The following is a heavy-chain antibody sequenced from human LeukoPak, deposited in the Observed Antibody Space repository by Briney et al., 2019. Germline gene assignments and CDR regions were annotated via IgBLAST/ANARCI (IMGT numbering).Heavy chain of an antibody. CDR3: AIWGSGNYPDPAFDY. CDR1: GYTLIELT. J-gene: IGHJ4*02. Sequence: ASVKVSCKVSGYTLIELTMHWVRQAPGKGLEWMGGFDPEDGETIYAQKFQGRVTMTEDTSTDTAYMELSSLRSEDTAVYYCAIWGSGNYPDPAFDYWGQGTLVTVSS. CDR2: FDPEDGET. D-gene: IGHD1-26*01. V-gene: IGHV1-24*01.